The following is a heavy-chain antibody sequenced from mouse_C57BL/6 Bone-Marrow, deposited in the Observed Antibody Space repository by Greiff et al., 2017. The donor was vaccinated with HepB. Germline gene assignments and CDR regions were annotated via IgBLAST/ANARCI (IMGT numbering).Heavy chain of an antibody. J-gene: IGHJ3*01. Sequence: EVKLLESGGGLVQPKGSLKLSCAASGFSFNTYAMNWVRQAPGKGLEWVARIRSKSNNYATYYADSVKDRFTISRDDSESMLYLQMNNLKTEDTAMYYCVRLDGYYWFAYWGQGTLVTVSA. CDR3: VRLDGYYWFAY. V-gene: IGHV10-1*01. D-gene: IGHD2-3*01. CDR1: GFSFNTYA. CDR2: IRSKSNNYAT.